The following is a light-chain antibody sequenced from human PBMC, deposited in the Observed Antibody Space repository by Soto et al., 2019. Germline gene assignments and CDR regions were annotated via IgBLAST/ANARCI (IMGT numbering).Light chain of an antibody. CDR3: QHCNSYSEA. J-gene: IGKJ1*01. V-gene: IGKV1-5*03. CDR2: KAS. CDR1: QTISSW. Sequence: DIQLTQSPSTLSGSVGDRVTITCRASQTISSWLAWYQQKPGKAPKLLIYKASTLKSGVPSRFSGSGSRTECTLTISSLQADDFATYCCQHCNSYSEAFGQGTKVELK.